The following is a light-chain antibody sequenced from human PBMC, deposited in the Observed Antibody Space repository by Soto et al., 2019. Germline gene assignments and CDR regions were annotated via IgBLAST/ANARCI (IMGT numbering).Light chain of an antibody. CDR3: AAWDVSLSGHWV. J-gene: IGLJ3*02. CDR1: SSNIGSNY. V-gene: IGLV1-47*01. Sequence: QSVLTQPPSASGTPGQRVTISCSGSSSNIGSNYVYWYQQFPGTAPKLLIYRNNQRPSGVPDRFSGSKSGTSASLAISGLRSEDEADYYCAAWDVSLSGHWVFGGGTKVTVL. CDR2: RNN.